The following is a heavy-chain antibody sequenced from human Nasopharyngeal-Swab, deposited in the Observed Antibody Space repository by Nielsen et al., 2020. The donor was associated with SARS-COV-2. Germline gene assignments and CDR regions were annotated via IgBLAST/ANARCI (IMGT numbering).Heavy chain of an antibody. Sequence: SDTLSLTFTVSGGSISSYYWNWIRQPPGKGLEWIGYIYYSGSTNYNPSLKSRVTISVDTSKNQFSLKLSSVTAADTAVYYCARGKRLLWFGESDLFDIWGQGTMVNVSS. V-gene: IGHV4-59*01. CDR3: ARGKRLLWFGESDLFDI. CDR2: IYYSGST. CDR1: GGSISSYY. J-gene: IGHJ3*02. D-gene: IGHD3-10*01.